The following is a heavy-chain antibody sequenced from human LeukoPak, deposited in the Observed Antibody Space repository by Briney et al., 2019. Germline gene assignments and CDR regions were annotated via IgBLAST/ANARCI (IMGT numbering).Heavy chain of an antibody. CDR3: ARETGTYSAFDY. J-gene: IGHJ4*02. V-gene: IGHV4-38-2*02. Sequence: PSETLSLTCTVSGYSISSGYYWAWIRQSPGKGLEWIGTIYHSGSTYSNPSLKSRVTISVDTSKNQFSLRLSSVTAADTAVYYCARETGTYSAFDYWGQGTLVTVSS. D-gene: IGHD1-26*01. CDR1: GYSISSGYY. CDR2: IYHSGST.